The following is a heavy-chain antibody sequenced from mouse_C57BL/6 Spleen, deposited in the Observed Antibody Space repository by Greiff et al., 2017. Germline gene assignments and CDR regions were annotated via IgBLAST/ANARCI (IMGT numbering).Heavy chain of an antibody. Sequence: VQLKQSVAELVRPGASVKLSCTASGFNIKNTYMHWVKQRPEQGLEWIGRIDPANGNTKYAPKFQGKATKTADTSSNTAYLQLSSLTSEDTAIYYCARSPTVGNYDAMDYWGQGTSVTVSS. V-gene: IGHV14-3*01. CDR2: IDPANGNT. CDR1: GFNIKNTY. J-gene: IGHJ4*01. CDR3: ARSPTVGNYDAMDY. D-gene: IGHD1-1*01.